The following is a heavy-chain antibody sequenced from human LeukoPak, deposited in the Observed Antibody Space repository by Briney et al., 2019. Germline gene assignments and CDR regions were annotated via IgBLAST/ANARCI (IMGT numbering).Heavy chain of an antibody. D-gene: IGHD4-23*01. CDR3: ARDLITPRTIVTPGYFDY. V-gene: IGHV4-4*07. CDR1: GGSISSYY. J-gene: IGHJ4*02. CDR2: IYTSGST. Sequence: SETLSLTCTVSGGSISSYYWSWIRQPAGKGLEWIGRIYTSGSTNYNPSLKSRVTMSVDTSKNQFSLKLSSVTAADTAVYYCARDLITPRTIVTPGYFDYWGQGTLVTVSS.